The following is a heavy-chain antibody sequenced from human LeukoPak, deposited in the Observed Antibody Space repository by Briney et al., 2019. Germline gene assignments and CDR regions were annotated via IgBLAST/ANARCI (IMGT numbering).Heavy chain of an antibody. Sequence: GGSLRLSCAASGFTFSGYEMNWVRQAPGKGLEWVSYISSSGSRIYYADSVKGRFTISRDNAKNSLYLQMDSLRVEDTAVYYCAKEHDSSGYFDYWGQGTLVTVSS. J-gene: IGHJ4*02. CDR1: GFTFSGYE. V-gene: IGHV3-48*03. CDR3: AKEHDSSGYFDY. CDR2: ISSSGSRI. D-gene: IGHD3-22*01.